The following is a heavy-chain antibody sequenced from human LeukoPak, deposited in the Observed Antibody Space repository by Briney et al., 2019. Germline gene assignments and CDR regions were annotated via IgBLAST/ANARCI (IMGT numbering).Heavy chain of an antibody. V-gene: IGHV4-30-4*01. CDR2: IYYSGST. Sequence: PSQTLSLTCTVTGGSISSGDYYWSWIRQPPGKGLEWIGYIYYSGSTYYNPSLRSRVTISVDTSKNQFSLKLSSVTAADTAVYYCARLMKIVATINRWGSTFDYWGQGTLVTVSS. CDR3: ARLMKIVATINRWGSTFDY. J-gene: IGHJ4*02. D-gene: IGHD5-12*01. CDR1: GGSISSGDYY.